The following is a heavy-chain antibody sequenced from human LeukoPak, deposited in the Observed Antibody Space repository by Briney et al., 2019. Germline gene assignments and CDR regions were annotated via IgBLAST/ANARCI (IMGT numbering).Heavy chain of an antibody. CDR3: ARAPLATIDFDY. V-gene: IGHV4-31*03. D-gene: IGHD5-24*01. Sequence: SETLSLTCTVSGGSITSGGDYSSCIRQHPGKCLGWLAYIYYRGRTYYNPSLKSRVTISVDTSKNQFSLKLSSVTGADTAVYYCARAPLATIDFDYWGQGNLVPVSS. CDR2: IYYRGRT. CDR1: GGSITSGGDY. J-gene: IGHJ4*02.